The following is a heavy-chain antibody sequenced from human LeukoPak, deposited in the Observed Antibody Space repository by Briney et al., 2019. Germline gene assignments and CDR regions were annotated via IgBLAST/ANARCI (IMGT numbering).Heavy chain of an antibody. Sequence: SETLSLTCAVYGGSFSGYYWSWIRQPPGKGLEWIGEINHSGSTNYNPSLKSRVTISLDTSKNQFSLKVSSVAAADTALYYCARGLYYYYIEVRGKGATVTVSS. CDR3: ARGLYYYYIEV. J-gene: IGHJ6*03. V-gene: IGHV4-34*01. CDR1: GGSFSGYY. CDR2: INHSGST.